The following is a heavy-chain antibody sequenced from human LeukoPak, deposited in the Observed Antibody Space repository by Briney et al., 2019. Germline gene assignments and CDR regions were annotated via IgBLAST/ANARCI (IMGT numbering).Heavy chain of an antibody. V-gene: IGHV4-39*07. J-gene: IGHJ5*02. CDR1: GGSISSSSYY. D-gene: IGHD1-14*01. CDR2: IYYSGST. Sequence: PSETLSLTCTVSGGSISSSSYYWGWIRQPPGKGREWIGSIYYSGSTYYNPSLKSRVTISVDTSKSRFSLELSSVTAADTAVYYCARERDRNWFDPWGQGTLVTVSS. CDR3: ARERDRNWFDP.